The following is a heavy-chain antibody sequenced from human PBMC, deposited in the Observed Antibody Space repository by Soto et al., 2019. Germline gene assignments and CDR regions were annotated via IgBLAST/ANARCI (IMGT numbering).Heavy chain of an antibody. CDR2: MSPNSGNT. Sequence: QVQQVQSGAEVKKPGASVKVSCKASGYTFTSYDINWVRQAPGQGPEWMGYMSPNSGNTGYAQNFQGRVTMTRDTSISTAYMELTSLTSEDTAVYYCSRGVWELRHWGQGSLVIVSS. CDR3: SRGVWELRH. V-gene: IGHV1-8*01. D-gene: IGHD1-26*01. CDR1: GYTFTSYD. J-gene: IGHJ4*02.